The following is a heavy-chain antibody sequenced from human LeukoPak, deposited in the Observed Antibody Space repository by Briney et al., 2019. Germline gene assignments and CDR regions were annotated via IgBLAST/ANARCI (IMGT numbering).Heavy chain of an antibody. CDR3: ARLREIPVFGVVTKSTSYFDY. Sequence: PGGSLRLSCATSAFSFSDYWMSWVRQAPGKGLELVANIKQDRSEKYYVDSVKGRFTISGDNAKNSLYLQMNSLRAEDTAVYYCARLREIPVFGVVTKSTSYFDYWGQGTLVTVSS. D-gene: IGHD3-3*01. V-gene: IGHV3-7*01. J-gene: IGHJ4*02. CDR1: AFSFSDYW. CDR2: IKQDRSEK.